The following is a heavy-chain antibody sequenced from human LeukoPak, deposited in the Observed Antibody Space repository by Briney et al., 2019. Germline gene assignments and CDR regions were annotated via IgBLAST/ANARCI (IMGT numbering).Heavy chain of an antibody. CDR3: ARDPLLYYGSGSPDAFDI. D-gene: IGHD3-10*01. V-gene: IGHV1-18*01. CDR2: ISAYNGNT. J-gene: IGHJ3*02. Sequence: APVKVSCKASGYTFTSYGISWVRQAPGQGLEWMGWISAYNGNTNYAQKLQGRVTMTTDTSTSTAYMELRSLRSDDTAVYYCARDPLLYYGSGSPDAFDIWGQGTMVTVSS. CDR1: GYTFTSYG.